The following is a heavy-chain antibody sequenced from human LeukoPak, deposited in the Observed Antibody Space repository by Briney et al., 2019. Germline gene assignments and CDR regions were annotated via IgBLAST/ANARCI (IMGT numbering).Heavy chain of an antibody. Sequence: ASVKVSCKASGYTFTSYGISWVRQAPGQGLEWMGWISAYNGNTNYAQKLQGRVTMTTDTSTSTAYVELRSLRSDDTAVYYCASNKLNDDYGDYALGYWGQGTLVTVSS. V-gene: IGHV1-18*01. CDR2: ISAYNGNT. CDR1: GYTFTSYG. J-gene: IGHJ4*02. CDR3: ASNKLNDDYGDYALGY. D-gene: IGHD4-17*01.